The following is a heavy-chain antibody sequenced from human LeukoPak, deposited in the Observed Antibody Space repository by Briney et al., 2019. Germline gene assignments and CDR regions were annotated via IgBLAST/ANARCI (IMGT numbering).Heavy chain of an antibody. CDR2: IFPSGGEI. CDR1: GFTFSSYG. J-gene: IGHJ4*02. V-gene: IGHV3-23*01. Sequence: GGSLRLSCAASGFTFSSYGMNWVRQPPGKGLEWVSSIFPSGGEIHYADSVRGRFTISRDNSKSTLSLQMNSLRAEDTAIYYCATYRQVLLPFESWGQGTLVTVSS. CDR3: ATYRQVLLPFES. D-gene: IGHD2-8*02.